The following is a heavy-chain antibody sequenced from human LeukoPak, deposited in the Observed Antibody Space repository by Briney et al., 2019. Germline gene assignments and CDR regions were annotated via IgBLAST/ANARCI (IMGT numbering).Heavy chain of an antibody. J-gene: IGHJ4*02. CDR1: GGSTSSYY. Sequence: SETLSLTCTVSGGSTSSYYWSWIRQPPGKGLEWIGYIYYSGSTNYNPSLKSRVTISVDTSKNQFSLKLSSVTAADTAVYYCAGGYSGFDYWGQGTLVTVSS. CDR3: AGGYSGFDY. D-gene: IGHD5-12*01. V-gene: IGHV4-59*01. CDR2: IYYSGST.